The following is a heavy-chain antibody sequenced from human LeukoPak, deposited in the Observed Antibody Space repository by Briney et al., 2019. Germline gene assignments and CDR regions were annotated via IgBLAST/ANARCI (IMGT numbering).Heavy chain of an antibody. CDR1: GGSIGSYY. D-gene: IGHD6-13*01. CDR2: TGYSVST. Sequence: TSETLSLTCTVSGGSIGSYYWSWIRQPPGKGLEWIAYTGYSVSTSCNPSFKSRVTMSIDTSKNQFSLKLNSVTAANTAVYYCARHGGSWTFDYWGQGTLVTVSS. V-gene: IGHV4-59*08. J-gene: IGHJ4*02. CDR3: ARHGGSWTFDY.